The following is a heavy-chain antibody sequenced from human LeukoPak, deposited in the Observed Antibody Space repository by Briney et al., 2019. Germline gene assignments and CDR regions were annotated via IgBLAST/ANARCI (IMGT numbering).Heavy chain of an antibody. CDR1: GYTFTGYY. Sequence: GASVKVSCKASGYTFTGYYMHWVRQAPGQGLEWMGWINPNSGGTNYAQKFQGRVTMTRDTSISTAYMELSRLRSDDTAVYYCARDVLAHDLGYYDGFVDYWGQGTLVTASS. CDR2: INPNSGGT. D-gene: IGHD3-10*01. J-gene: IGHJ4*02. V-gene: IGHV1-2*02. CDR3: ARDVLAHDLGYYDGFVDY.